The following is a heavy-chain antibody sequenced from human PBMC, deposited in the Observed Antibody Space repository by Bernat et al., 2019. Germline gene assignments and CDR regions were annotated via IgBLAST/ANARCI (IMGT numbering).Heavy chain of an antibody. Sequence: QLQLQESGPGLVKPSETLSLTCTVSGGSISSSSYYWGWIRQPPGKGLEWIGSIYYSGSTYYNPSLKSRVTISVDTSKNQFSLKLSSVTAADTAVYYCATGDTEIFGVVTTNWFDPWGQGTLVTVSS. CDR2: IYYSGST. V-gene: IGHV4-39*01. CDR1: GGSISSSSYY. J-gene: IGHJ5*02. D-gene: IGHD3-3*01. CDR3: ATGDTEIFGVVTTNWFDP.